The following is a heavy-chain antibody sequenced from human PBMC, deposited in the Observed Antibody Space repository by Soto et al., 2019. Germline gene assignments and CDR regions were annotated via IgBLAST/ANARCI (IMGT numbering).Heavy chain of an antibody. J-gene: IGHJ3*02. V-gene: IGHV4-39*01. Sequence: PSETLSLTCTVSGGSISSSSYYWGWIRQPPGKGLEWIGSIYYSGSTYYNPSLKSRVTISVDTSKNQFSLKLSSVTAADTAVYYCASFGERDAFDIWGQGTMVT. CDR1: GGSISSSSYY. CDR2: IYYSGST. D-gene: IGHD3-16*01. CDR3: ASFGERDAFDI.